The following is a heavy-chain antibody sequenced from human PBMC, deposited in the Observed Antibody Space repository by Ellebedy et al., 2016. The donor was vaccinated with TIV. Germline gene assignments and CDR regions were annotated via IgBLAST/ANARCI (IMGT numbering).Heavy chain of an antibody. J-gene: IGHJ6*02. CDR2: INPRALIT. CDR1: GYTFTTYY. D-gene: IGHD3-3*02. Sequence: AASVKVSCKASGYTFTTYYIHWVRQAPGQGLEWMGMINPRALITTYAQKFQGRVTVTRDTSTSTVYMELSSLRSDDTAVYYCARDRDAFMASFYYYGVGVWGQGTTVTVSS. CDR3: ARDRDAFMASFYYYGVGV. V-gene: IGHV1-46*01.